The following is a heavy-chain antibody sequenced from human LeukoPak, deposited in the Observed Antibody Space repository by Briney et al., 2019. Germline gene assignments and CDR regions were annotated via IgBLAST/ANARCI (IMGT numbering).Heavy chain of an antibody. CDR1: GFTLTDAW. Sequence: GGSLRLSCAASGFTLTDAWVSWVRQASGKGLEWVGRIRSKANSYATAYAASVKGRFTISRDDSKNTAYLQMNSLKTEDTAVYYCTGRLRQFDYWGQGTLVTVSS. D-gene: IGHD2-15*01. J-gene: IGHJ4*02. CDR2: IRSKANSYAT. V-gene: IGHV3-73*01. CDR3: TGRLRQFDY.